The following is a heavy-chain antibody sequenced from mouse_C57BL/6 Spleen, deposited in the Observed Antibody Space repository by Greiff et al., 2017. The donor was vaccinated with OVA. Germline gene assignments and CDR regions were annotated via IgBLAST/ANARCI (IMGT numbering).Heavy chain of an antibody. V-gene: IGHV5-16*01. CDR3: ARDNELVYFDY. CDR1: GFTFSDYY. J-gene: IGHJ2*01. D-gene: IGHD4-1*01. CDR2: INYDGSST. Sequence: DVQLVESEGGLVQPGSSMKLSCTASGFTFSDYYMAWVRQVPEKGLEWVANINYDGSSTYYLDSLKSRFIISRDNAKNILYLQMSSLKSEDTATYYCARDNELVYFDYWGQGTTLTVSS.